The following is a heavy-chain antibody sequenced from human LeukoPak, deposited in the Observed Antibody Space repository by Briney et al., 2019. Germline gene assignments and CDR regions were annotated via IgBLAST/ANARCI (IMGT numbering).Heavy chain of an antibody. J-gene: IGHJ3*02. CDR3: ARHYYGSGKDAFDI. CDR2: IYASGST. V-gene: IGHV4-4*07. CDR1: GDSISSYY. D-gene: IGHD3-10*01. Sequence: SETLSLTCTVSGDSISSYYWSWIRQPAGKGLEWIGRIYASGSTNYNPSLKSRVTISVDTSKNQFSLKLSSVTAADTAVYYCARHYYGSGKDAFDIWGQGTMVTVSS.